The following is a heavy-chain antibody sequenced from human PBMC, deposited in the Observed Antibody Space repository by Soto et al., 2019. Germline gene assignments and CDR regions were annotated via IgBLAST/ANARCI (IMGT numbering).Heavy chain of an antibody. D-gene: IGHD6-19*01. V-gene: IGHV3-23*01. Sequence: EVPLLESGGGLVQPGGSLRLSCAASGFTFSSYAMSWVRQAPGKGLEWVSTISGSGTYYADSVKGRFTISRDNSNNKLSLQMNGLRAEDTAVYDCARPPDAYNSGWSKVEYWGQGTLVAVSS. CDR1: GFTFSSYA. J-gene: IGHJ4*02. CDR3: ARPPDAYNSGWSKVEY. CDR2: ISGSGT.